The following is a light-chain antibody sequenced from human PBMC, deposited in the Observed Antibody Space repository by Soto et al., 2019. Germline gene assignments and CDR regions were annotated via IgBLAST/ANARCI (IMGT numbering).Light chain of an antibody. CDR1: QTVGIH. CDR3: QQSYITPLS. Sequence: MTQFPLSLAASLGDRVTMAXRASQTVGIHFNWYQQEPGEAPXIXXYATSTLQRGVQSTFSGSVSGTHFILTIRSLQSADVSTYYSQQSYITPLSFGGGTRWIS. J-gene: IGKJ4*01. V-gene: IGKV1-39*01. CDR2: ATS.